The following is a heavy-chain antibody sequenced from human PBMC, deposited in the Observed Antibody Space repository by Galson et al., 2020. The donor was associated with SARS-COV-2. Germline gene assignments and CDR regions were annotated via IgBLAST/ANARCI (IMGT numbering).Heavy chain of an antibody. CDR3: ARDDRTYFFGLDV. CDR1: GGSISSYH. Sequence: ETSETLSPTCTVPGGSISSYHWSWIRQPPGKGLEWIGYIFYSGSTNYNPSLKSRVTISVDTSNNQFSLKLSSVTAADTAVYYCARDDRTYFFGLDVWGQGTTVTVSS. J-gene: IGHJ6*02. CDR2: IFYSGST. V-gene: IGHV4-59*01.